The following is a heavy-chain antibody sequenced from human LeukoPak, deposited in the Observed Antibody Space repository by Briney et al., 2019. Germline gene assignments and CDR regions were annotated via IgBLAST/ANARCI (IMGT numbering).Heavy chain of an antibody. CDR2: ISGSGGST. Sequence: GGSLRLSCAVSGFTFSSYAMSWVRQAPGKGLEWVSAISGSGGSTYYADSVKGRFTISRDNSKNTLYLQMNSLRAEDTAVYYCAKDPYTAMAPYYFDYWGQGTLVTVSS. CDR1: GFTFSSYA. V-gene: IGHV3-23*01. D-gene: IGHD5-18*01. CDR3: AKDPYTAMAPYYFDY. J-gene: IGHJ4*02.